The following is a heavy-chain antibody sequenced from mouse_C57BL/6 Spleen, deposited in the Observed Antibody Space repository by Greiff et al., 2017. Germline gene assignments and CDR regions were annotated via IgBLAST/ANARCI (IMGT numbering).Heavy chain of an antibody. D-gene: IGHD1-1*01. V-gene: IGHV1-76*01. CDR2: IYPGSGNT. CDR3: ARAGYYGSSPWAMEY. Sequence: QVQLQQSGAELVRPGASVKLSCKASGYTFTDYYINWVKQRPGQGLEWIARIYPGSGNTYYNEKFKGKATLTAEKSSSTAYMQLSSLTSEDSAVYFCARAGYYGSSPWAMEYRGQGASVTVSS. CDR1: GYTFTDYY. J-gene: IGHJ4*01.